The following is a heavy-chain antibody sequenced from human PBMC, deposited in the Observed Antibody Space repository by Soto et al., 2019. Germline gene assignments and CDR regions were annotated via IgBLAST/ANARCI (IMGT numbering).Heavy chain of an antibody. CDR2: FYFSGST. D-gene: IGHD6-6*01. V-gene: IGHV4-59*01. Sequence: QVQLRESGPGLVKPSETLSLTCTVSGGSINNYYLTWIRQPPGKGLEWIGYFYFSGSTSHNPSLKSRATISADTSKNQFSLKLNSVTTADTATYYCARGIGSLSSRVDSWGQGILVTVSS. J-gene: IGHJ5*01. CDR1: GGSINNYY. CDR3: ARGIGSLSSRVDS.